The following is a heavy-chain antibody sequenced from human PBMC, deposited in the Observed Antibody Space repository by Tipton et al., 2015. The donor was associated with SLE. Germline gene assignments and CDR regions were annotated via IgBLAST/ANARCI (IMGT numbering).Heavy chain of an antibody. V-gene: IGHV3-23*03. Sequence: SLRLSCAASGFTFSSHTMSWVRQAPGKGLEWVSVIYSDGSTDCGDSVKGRFTVSRDNYRNTLYLQMDYLSAEDTAVYYCAKNKGTYWGQGTLVTVSS. CDR1: GFTFSSHT. CDR2: IYSDGST. D-gene: IGHD3-10*01. J-gene: IGHJ4*02. CDR3: AKNKGTY.